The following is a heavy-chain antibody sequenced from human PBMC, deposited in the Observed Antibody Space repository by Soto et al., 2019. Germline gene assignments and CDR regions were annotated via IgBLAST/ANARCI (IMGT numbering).Heavy chain of an antibody. CDR1: GYSFSNYW. CDR2: IDPSDSYV. V-gene: IGHV5-10-1*01. D-gene: IGHD3-22*01. CDR3: VRLADSNDGSGYGTFEI. J-gene: IGHJ3*02. Sequence: EVQLLQSGADVRKPGESLRISCQGSGYSFSNYWISWVRQMPGKGLEWVGRIDPSDSYVDYGPSFRGHVTISTDKSISTAILQWNSLNASDAAMYFCVRLADSNDGSGYGTFEIWGRGTLDPVSS.